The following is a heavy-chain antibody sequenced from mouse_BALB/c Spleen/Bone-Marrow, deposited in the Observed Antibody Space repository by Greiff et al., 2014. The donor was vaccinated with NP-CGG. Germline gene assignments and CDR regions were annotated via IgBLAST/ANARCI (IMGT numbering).Heavy chain of an antibody. CDR3: ARVRNWADY. V-gene: IGHV1-80*01. CDR2: IYPGDGDT. D-gene: IGHD4-1*01. CDR1: CYAFSSYW. Sequence: VQLVESGAELVRPGSSVKISCKASCYAFSSYWMNWVKQRPGQGLEWIGQIYPGDGDTNYNGKFKGKATLTADKSSSTAYIQLSSLTSEDSAVYFCARVRNWADYWGQGTTLTVSS. J-gene: IGHJ2*01.